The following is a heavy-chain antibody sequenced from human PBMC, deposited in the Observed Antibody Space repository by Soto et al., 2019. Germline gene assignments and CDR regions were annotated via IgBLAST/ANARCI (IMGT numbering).Heavy chain of an antibody. Sequence: GGSLRLSCAACRFTVIRDAMTGFRKTPGKALEWVSSVRGSGGTTYYADSVKRRFTISRDNSENTLHLQMNSLRPEDTAVYYCAKDFIGTSAAPFDISGLGTMVTVSS. J-gene: IGHJ3*02. V-gene: IGHV3-23*01. D-gene: IGHD3-16*02. CDR1: RFTVIRDA. CDR2: VRGSGGTT. CDR3: AKDFIGTSAAPFDI.